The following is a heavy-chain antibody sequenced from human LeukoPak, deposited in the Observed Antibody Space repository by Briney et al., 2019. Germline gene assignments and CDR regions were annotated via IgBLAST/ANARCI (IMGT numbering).Heavy chain of an antibody. V-gene: IGHV4-59*08. Sequence: SETLSLTCTVSGGSISPYYWSWIRQPPGKDREWIAFIFYSGSTHYDPSLTSRVTISVDTSKNQFSLKLTSVTAADTAVYYCARHSVASPHYFDYWGQGALVTVSS. CDR1: GGSISPYY. CDR2: IFYSGST. CDR3: ARHSVASPHYFDY. D-gene: IGHD5/OR15-5a*01. J-gene: IGHJ4*02.